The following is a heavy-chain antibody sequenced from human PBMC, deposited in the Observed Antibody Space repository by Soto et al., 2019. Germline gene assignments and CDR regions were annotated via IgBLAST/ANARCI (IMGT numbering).Heavy chain of an antibody. D-gene: IGHD5-18*01. Sequence: GGSLRLSCAASGFTFNRYWMHWVRQAPGKGLVWVSRISYDESTTDYADSVKGRFTISRDSAKNTLYLQMNSLRAEDTAVYFCARGGANTAMAHDYWGQGTLVTVSS. J-gene: IGHJ4*02. V-gene: IGHV3-74*01. CDR2: ISYDESTT. CDR3: ARGGANTAMAHDY. CDR1: GFTFNRYW.